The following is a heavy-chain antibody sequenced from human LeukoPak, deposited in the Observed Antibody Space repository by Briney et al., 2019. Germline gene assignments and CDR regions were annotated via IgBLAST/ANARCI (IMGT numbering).Heavy chain of an antibody. Sequence: PGGSLRLSCAAFGFTFSIYAIHWVRQAPGKGLEGVAFIRYDGSNKYYADSVKGRFTISRDNSKNTLYLQMNSLRAEDTAVYYCAKGGSIAAAGTFNYWGQGTLVTVSS. CDR3: AKGGSIAAAGTFNY. D-gene: IGHD6-13*01. J-gene: IGHJ4*02. CDR2: IRYDGSNK. V-gene: IGHV3-30*02. CDR1: GFTFSIYA.